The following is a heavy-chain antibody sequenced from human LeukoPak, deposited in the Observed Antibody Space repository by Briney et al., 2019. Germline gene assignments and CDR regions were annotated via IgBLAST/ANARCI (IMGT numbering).Heavy chain of an antibody. CDR2: IYYSGST. CDR3: ARDCSGGSCYGAFDI. D-gene: IGHD2-15*01. V-gene: IGHV4-61*01. CDR1: GGSVSSGSYY. J-gene: IGHJ3*02. Sequence: PSETLSLTCTVSGGSVSSGSYYWSWIRQPPGKGLEWIGYIYYSGSTNYNPSLKSRVTISVGTSKNQFSLKLSSVTATDTAVYYCARDCSGGSCYGAFDIWGQGTMVTVSS.